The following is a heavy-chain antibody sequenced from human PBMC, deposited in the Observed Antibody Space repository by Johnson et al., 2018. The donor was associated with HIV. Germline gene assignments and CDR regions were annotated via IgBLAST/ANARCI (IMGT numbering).Heavy chain of an antibody. CDR3: ARASKFLSSGWSCCAFDI. CDR2: IGTAGDT. J-gene: IGHJ3*02. D-gene: IGHD6-19*01. Sequence: VQLVESGGGLVQPGGSLRLSCAASGFTFSSYDMHWVRQATGKGLEWVSAIGTAGDTYYPGSVKGRFTISRENAKNSLYLQMNSLRAGDTAVYYCARASKFLSSGWSCCAFDIWGQVTMVTVSS. CDR1: GFTFSSYD. V-gene: IGHV3-13*01.